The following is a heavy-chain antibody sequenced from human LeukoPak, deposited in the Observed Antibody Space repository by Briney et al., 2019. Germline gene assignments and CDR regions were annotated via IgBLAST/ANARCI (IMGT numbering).Heavy chain of an antibody. J-gene: IGHJ6*02. CDR2: ISYDGSNK. CDR3: AKDKMATKGCMDV. D-gene: IGHD5-24*01. Sequence: GGSLRLSCAASGFTFSSYGMHWVRQAPGKGLEWVAVISYDGSNKYYADSVKGRFTISRDNSKDTLYLQMNSLRAEDTAVYYCAKDKMATKGCMDVWGQGTTVTVSS. CDR1: GFTFSSYG. V-gene: IGHV3-30*18.